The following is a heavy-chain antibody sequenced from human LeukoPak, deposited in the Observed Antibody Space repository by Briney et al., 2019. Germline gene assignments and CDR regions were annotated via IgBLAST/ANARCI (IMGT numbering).Heavy chain of an antibody. CDR2: ISSSSSYI. J-gene: IGHJ5*02. D-gene: IGHD3-22*01. Sequence: GGSLRLSCAASGFTFSSYSMNWVRQAPGKGLEWVSSISSSSSYIYYADSVKGRFTISRDNAKNSLYLQMNSLRAEYTAVYYCARASYDSSGYDWFDPWGQGTLVTVSS. CDR3: ARASYDSSGYDWFDP. CDR1: GFTFSSYS. V-gene: IGHV3-21*01.